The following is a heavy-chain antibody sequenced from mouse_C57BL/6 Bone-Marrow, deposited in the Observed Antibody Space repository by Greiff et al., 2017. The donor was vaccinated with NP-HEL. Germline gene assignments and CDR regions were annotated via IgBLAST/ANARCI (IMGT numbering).Heavy chain of an antibody. V-gene: IGHV1-36*01. D-gene: IGHD2-4*01. CDR3: ARVEIYYDYALYFDY. CDR2: VYPYNGGT. CDR1: GFTFTDYY. Sequence: VQLKQSGPVLVKPGPSVKISCKASGFTFTDYYMHWVKQSHGKSLEWIGLVYPYNGGTSYNQKFKGKATLTVDTSSSTAYMELNSLTSEDSAVYFCARVEIYYDYALYFDYWGQGTTLTVSS. J-gene: IGHJ2*01.